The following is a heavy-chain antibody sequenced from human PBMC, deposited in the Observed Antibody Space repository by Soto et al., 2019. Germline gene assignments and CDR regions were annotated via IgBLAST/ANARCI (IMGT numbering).Heavy chain of an antibody. CDR2: IYYSGST. Sequence: SETLSLTCTVSGGSISSYYWSWIRQPPGKGLEWIGYIYYSGSTNYNPSLKSRVTISVDTSKNQFSLKLSSVTAADTAVYYCARVLFGRGNWFDPWGQGTLATVSS. CDR1: GGSISSYY. CDR3: ARVLFGRGNWFDP. J-gene: IGHJ5*02. D-gene: IGHD3-3*01. V-gene: IGHV4-59*01.